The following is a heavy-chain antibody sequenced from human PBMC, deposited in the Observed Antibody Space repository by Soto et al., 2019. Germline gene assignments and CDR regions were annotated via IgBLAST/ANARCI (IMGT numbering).Heavy chain of an antibody. D-gene: IGHD2-2*01. CDR2: IYYSGST. Sequence: SETLSLTCTVSGGSISSGGYYWSWIRQHPGKGLEWIGYIYYSGSTYYNPSLKSRVTISVDTSKNQFSLKLSSVTAADTAVYYCARVGRYCSSTSGYFDYWGQGTLVTVSS. CDR1: GGSISSGGYY. V-gene: IGHV4-31*03. CDR3: ARVGRYCSSTSGYFDY. J-gene: IGHJ4*02.